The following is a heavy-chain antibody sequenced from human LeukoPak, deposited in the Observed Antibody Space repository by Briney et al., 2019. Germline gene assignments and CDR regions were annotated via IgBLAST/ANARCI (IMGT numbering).Heavy chain of an antibody. CDR2: IYYSGSP. CDR3: ATWRKAKTGFVY. Sequence: SETLSLTCTLSGGSISNNNYYWAWIRQPPGKGLECIGSIYYSGSPYYNPSLKSRVTISVDTSKNQFSLRLSSVTAADTAVYYCATWRKAKTGFVYSRQRSLVTVSS. V-gene: IGHV4-39*01. J-gene: IGHJ4*02. CDR1: GGSISNNNYY. D-gene: IGHD1-1*01.